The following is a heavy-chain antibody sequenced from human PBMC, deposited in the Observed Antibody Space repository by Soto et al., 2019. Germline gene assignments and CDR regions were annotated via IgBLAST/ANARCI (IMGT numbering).Heavy chain of an antibody. Sequence: PVGSLRLSCAASGFTFSSYWMHWVRQAPGKGLVWVSRINSDGSSTSYADSVKGRFTISRDNAKNTLYLQMNSLRAEDTAVYYCARRSSGWYAFDYWGQGTLVTVSS. CDR3: ARRSSGWYAFDY. D-gene: IGHD6-19*01. CDR2: INSDGSST. V-gene: IGHV3-74*01. J-gene: IGHJ4*02. CDR1: GFTFSSYW.